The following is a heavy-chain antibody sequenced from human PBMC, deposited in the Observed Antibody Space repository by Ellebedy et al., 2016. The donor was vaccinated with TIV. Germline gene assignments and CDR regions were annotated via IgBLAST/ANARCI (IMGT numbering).Heavy chain of an antibody. J-gene: IGHJ4*02. D-gene: IGHD6-6*01. CDR1: GYSFTSYW. Sequence: GESLKISCKGSGYSFTSYWIGWVRQMPGKGLEWMGIIYPGDSDTRYSPSFQGQVTISADKSISTAYLQWSSLKASDTAMYYCARPGQLVYGGSPYYFDYWGQGTLVTVSS. CDR2: IYPGDSDT. V-gene: IGHV5-51*01. CDR3: ARPGQLVYGGSPYYFDY.